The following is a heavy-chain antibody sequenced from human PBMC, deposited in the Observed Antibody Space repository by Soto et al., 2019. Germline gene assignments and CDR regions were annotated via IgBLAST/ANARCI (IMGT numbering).Heavy chain of an antibody. CDR1: GGSFSGYY. J-gene: IGHJ6*03. V-gene: IGHV4-34*01. D-gene: IGHD3-10*01. CDR3: ARGPRSRVRGVEYYYMDV. CDR2: INHSGST. Sequence: QVQLQQWGAGLLKPSETLSLACAVYGGSFSGYYWSWIRQPPGKGLEWIGEINHSGSTNYNPSLKSRVTISVDTSKNQFSLKLSSVTAADTAVYYCARGPRSRVRGVEYYYMDVWGKGTTVTVSS.